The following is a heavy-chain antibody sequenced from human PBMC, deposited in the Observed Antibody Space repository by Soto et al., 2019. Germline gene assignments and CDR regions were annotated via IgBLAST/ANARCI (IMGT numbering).Heavy chain of an antibody. CDR3: ARAERFPRSWFDT. CDR2: VYYSGST. V-gene: IGHV4-31*02. CDR1: GASINTGGYY. J-gene: IGHJ5*02. Sequence: SETLSLTCNVSGASINTGGYYWSWIRQHPGKGLEWIGFVYYSGSTSYSPSLESRVSISLDTSNSQFSLKLTSVTAADTAMYFCARAERFPRSWFDTWGQGTQVTVSS. D-gene: IGHD3-10*01.